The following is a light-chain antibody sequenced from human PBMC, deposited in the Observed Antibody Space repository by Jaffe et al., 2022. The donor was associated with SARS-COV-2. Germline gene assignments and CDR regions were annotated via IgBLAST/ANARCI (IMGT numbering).Light chain of an antibody. Sequence: EIVLTQSPGTLSLSPGERATLSCRASQSVSSSYLAWYQQKPGQAPRLLVYGASSRATGIPDRFSGSGSGTDFTLTISRLEPEDLAVYYCQQYGDSPRTFGQGTKVETK. V-gene: IGKV3-20*01. CDR2: GAS. CDR1: QSVSSSY. J-gene: IGKJ1*01. CDR3: QQYGDSPRT.